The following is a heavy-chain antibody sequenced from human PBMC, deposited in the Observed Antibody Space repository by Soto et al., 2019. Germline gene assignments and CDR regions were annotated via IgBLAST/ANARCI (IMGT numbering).Heavy chain of an antibody. D-gene: IGHD3-3*01. J-gene: IGHJ4*02. V-gene: IGHV4-39*01. CDR3: ARLAVYYDFWSGYPKTYYFDY. CDR2: IYYSGST. CDR1: GGSISSSSYY. Sequence: QLQLQESGPGLVKPSETLSLTCTVSGGSISSSSYYWGWIRQPPGKGLEWIGSIYYSGSTYYNPSLKSRVTISVDTSTNQFSLKLSSVTAADTAVYYCARLAVYYDFWSGYPKTYYFDYWGQGTLVTVSS.